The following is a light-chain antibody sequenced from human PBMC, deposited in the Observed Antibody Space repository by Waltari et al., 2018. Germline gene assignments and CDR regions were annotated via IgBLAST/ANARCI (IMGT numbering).Light chain of an antibody. V-gene: IGLV3-1*01. J-gene: IGLJ3*02. Sequence: SYELTQSSSVYVSPGQSATITCTGDNLWDKFFNWYQQRPGQAPVLFIHQNTKRPSGIPERVSGSNSGNTATLTISETQPLDEAYYYCQAWDSSTVVFGGGTKLTVL. CDR3: QAWDSSTVV. CDR2: QNT. CDR1: NLWDKF.